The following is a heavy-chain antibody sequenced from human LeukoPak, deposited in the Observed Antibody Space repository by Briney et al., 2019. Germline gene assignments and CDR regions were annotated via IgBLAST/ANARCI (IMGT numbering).Heavy chain of an antibody. V-gene: IGHV4-39*01. CDR3: ASLTSWYDILTGYFNPDYFDY. D-gene: IGHD3-9*01. J-gene: IGHJ4*02. Sequence: SETLSLTCTVSGGSISSSSYYWGWIRQPPGTGLERIVSIYYSGSTYYNPSLKSLVTISVDTSKNPFSLKLSSLTAADTAVYYCASLTSWYDILTGYFNPDYFDYWGQGTLVTVSS. CDR2: IYYSGST. CDR1: GGSISSSSYY.